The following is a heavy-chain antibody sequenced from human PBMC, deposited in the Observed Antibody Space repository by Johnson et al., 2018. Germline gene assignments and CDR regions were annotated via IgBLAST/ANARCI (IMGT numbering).Heavy chain of an antibody. CDR3: AKDGRGYSYGYNYHYYTDV. Sequence: QVQLVQSGGGVVQPGRSLRLSCAASGFTFSKYGMHWVRQAPGKGLECVAVISNDGNNKYYGDSVKGRFTISRDNSKNTLFLQMNSLRSEDTAVYCCAKDGRGYSYGYNYHYYTDVWGKGTTVTVSS. CDR1: GFTFSKYG. V-gene: IGHV3-30*18. CDR2: ISNDGNNK. D-gene: IGHD5-18*01. J-gene: IGHJ6*03.